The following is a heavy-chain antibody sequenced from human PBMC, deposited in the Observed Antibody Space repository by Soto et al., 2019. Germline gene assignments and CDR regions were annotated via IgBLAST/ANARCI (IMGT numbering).Heavy chain of an antibody. J-gene: IGHJ4*02. CDR2: ISGSGGST. CDR1: GFTFRSYA. CDR3: AKGIVYYYDSSGYFAY. V-gene: IGHV3-23*01. D-gene: IGHD3-22*01. Sequence: GGSLRLSCAASGFTFRSYAMSWVRHAPGKGLEWVSAISGSGGSTYYADSVKGRFTISRDNSKNTLYLQMNSLRAEDTAVYYCAKGIVYYYDSSGYFAYWGQGTLVTVSS.